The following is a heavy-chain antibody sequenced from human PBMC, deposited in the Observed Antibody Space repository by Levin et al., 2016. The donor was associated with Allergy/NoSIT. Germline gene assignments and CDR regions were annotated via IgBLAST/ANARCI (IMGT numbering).Heavy chain of an antibody. Sequence: WVRQAPGQGLEWLGWVSAHNGNTNYIERLRGRVTMTTDTSTNTAYMDLRSLRSDDTAVYYCARSEEHVLAAIDNHNYYYAMDVWGQGTTVTVSS. CDR3: ARSEEHVLAAIDNHNYYYAMDV. V-gene: IGHV1-18*01. J-gene: IGHJ6*02. CDR2: VSAHNGNT. D-gene: IGHD2-15*01.